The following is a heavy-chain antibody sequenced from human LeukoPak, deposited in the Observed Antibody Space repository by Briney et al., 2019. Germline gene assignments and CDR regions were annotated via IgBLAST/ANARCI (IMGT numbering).Heavy chain of an antibody. D-gene: IGHD4-17*01. V-gene: IGHV4-59*08. CDR3: ARXXGXXXXYFD. J-gene: IGHJ4*01. CDR2: IYYSGST. CDR1: GGPISSYY. Sequence: PSETLSLTCTVSGGPISSYYWSWIRQPPGKGLEWIGYIYYSGSTNYNPSLKSRVTISVDTSKNQFSLKLSSVTAADTAVYYCARXXGXXXXYFD.